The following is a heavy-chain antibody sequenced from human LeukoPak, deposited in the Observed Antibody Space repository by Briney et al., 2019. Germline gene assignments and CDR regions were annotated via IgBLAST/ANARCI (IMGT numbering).Heavy chain of an antibody. CDR1: GFTFSNDW. CDR2: INQDGSGK. D-gene: IGHD4-23*01. V-gene: IGHV3-7*03. Sequence: PGGSLRLSCAASGFTFSNDWINWVRRAPGQGLEWVANINQDGSGKYYVDSVKGRFTISRDNAKNSLFLQMNSLRAEDTAVYYCARGLRWVDYWGQGTLVTVSS. J-gene: IGHJ4*02. CDR3: ARGLRWVDY.